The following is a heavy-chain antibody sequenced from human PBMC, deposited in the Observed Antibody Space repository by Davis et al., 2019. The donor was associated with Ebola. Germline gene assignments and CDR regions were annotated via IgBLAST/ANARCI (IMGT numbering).Heavy chain of an antibody. CDR1: GGSFSGYY. V-gene: IGHV4-34*01. Sequence: PSETLSLTCAVYGGSFSGYYWSWIRQPPGKGLEWIGEINHSGSTNYNPSLKSRVTISVDTSKNQFSLKLSSVTAADTAVYYCARGPKVRGVNLYYMDVWGKGTTVTVSS. J-gene: IGHJ6*03. CDR3: ARGPKVRGVNLYYMDV. CDR2: INHSGST. D-gene: IGHD3-10*01.